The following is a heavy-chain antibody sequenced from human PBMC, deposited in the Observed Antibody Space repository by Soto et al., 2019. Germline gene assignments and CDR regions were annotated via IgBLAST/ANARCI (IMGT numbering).Heavy chain of an antibody. CDR3: ARPKSRGLYYYYYGMGV. V-gene: IGHV4-34*01. J-gene: IGHJ6*02. D-gene: IGHD3-10*01. CDR1: GGSFSGYY. Sequence: SETLSLTCAVYGGSFSGYYWSWIRQPPGKGLEWIGEINHSGSTNYNPSLKSRVTISVDTSKNQFSLKLSSVTAADTAVYYRARPKSRGLYYYYYGMGVWGQGTTVTVSS. CDR2: INHSGST.